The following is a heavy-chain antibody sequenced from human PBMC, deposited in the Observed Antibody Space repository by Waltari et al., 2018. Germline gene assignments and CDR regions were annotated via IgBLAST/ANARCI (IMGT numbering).Heavy chain of an antibody. V-gene: IGHV4-39*07. CDR2: IYYSGST. D-gene: IGHD6-19*01. CDR3: ASVAGALDY. CDR1: GGSISSSSYY. Sequence: QLQLQESGPGLVKPSETLSLTCTVSGGSISSSSYYWGWIRQPPGKGLGWIGSIYYSGSTYYNPSLKSRVTISVDTSKNQFSLKLSSVTAADTAVYYCASVAGALDYWGQGTLVTVSS. J-gene: IGHJ4*02.